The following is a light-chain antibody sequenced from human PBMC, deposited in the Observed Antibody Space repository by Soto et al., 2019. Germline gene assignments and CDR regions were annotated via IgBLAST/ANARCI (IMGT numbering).Light chain of an antibody. CDR1: SSDIGAYNY. Sequence: QSALTQPASLSGSPGQSITISCTGTSSDIGAYNYVSWYQQHPGKAPKLMIYDVSKRPSGVPYRFSGSKSGNAASLTVSGLQGEDEADYYCSSYAGSSWVFGGGTKLTVL. V-gene: IGLV2-8*01. J-gene: IGLJ3*02. CDR3: SSYAGSSWV. CDR2: DVS.